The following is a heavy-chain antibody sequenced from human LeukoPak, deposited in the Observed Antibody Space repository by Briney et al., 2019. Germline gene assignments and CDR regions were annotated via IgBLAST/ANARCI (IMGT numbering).Heavy chain of an antibody. CDR1: GFTFSDYY. CDR2: ISSSGSTI. D-gene: IGHD6-13*01. Sequence: GGSLRLSCAASGFTFSDYYMSWIRQAPGKGLEWVSYISSSGSTIYYADSVKGRFTISRDNAKNSLYLQMSSLRAEDTAVYYCARGSHSSSWPRFDYWGQGTLVTVSS. CDR3: ARGSHSSSWPRFDY. J-gene: IGHJ4*02. V-gene: IGHV3-11*01.